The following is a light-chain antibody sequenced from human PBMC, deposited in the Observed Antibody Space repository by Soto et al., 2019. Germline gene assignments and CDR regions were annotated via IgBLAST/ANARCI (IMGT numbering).Light chain of an antibody. V-gene: IGKV1-39*01. CDR1: QSISDY. CDR2: AAS. J-gene: IGKJ2*01. Sequence: IQMTQSPSSLSAYVGDRVTITCRASQSISDYLNWYQQKPGKAPKLLIYAASRLQSGVPSRFSGSGSGTDSTLTISSLEPEDFATYYCQQSYSTPYTFGQGTRLEIK. CDR3: QQSYSTPYT.